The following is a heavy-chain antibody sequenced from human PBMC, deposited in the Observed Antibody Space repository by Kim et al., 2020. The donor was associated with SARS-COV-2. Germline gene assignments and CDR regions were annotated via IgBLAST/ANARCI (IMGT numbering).Heavy chain of an antibody. J-gene: IGHJ6*02. CDR3: ARETDYGDYGNYYGMDV. V-gene: IGHV4-61*02. Sequence: NPSLKSRVTISVDTSKNQFSLKLSSVTAADTAVYYCARETDYGDYGNYYGMDVWGQGTTVTVSS. D-gene: IGHD4-17*01.